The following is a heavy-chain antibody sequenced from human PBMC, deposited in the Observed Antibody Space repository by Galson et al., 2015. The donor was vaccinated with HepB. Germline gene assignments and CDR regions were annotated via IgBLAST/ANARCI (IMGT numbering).Heavy chain of an antibody. J-gene: IGHJ5*02. CDR3: ARVKQWPSLAVPWFYP. CDR1: GGSFSGYY. D-gene: IGHD6-19*01. CDR2: INHSGST. V-gene: IGHV4-34*01. Sequence: LSLTCAVYGGSFSGYYWSWIRQPPGKGLEWIGEINHSGSTNYNPSLKSRVTISVDTSENQFSLKLSSVTAADTAVYYCARVKQWPSLAVPWFYPWGQGTLVTVSS.